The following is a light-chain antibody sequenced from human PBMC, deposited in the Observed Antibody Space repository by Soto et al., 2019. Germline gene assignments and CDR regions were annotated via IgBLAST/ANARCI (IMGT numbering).Light chain of an antibody. CDR1: SGDIGSYNR. CDR3: VSYTSSTTYV. J-gene: IGLJ1*01. V-gene: IGLV2-14*03. CDR2: DVA. Sequence: QSVLTQPASVSGSPGQSITISCTGTSGDIGSYNRVSWYQQHPGKAPKLIIYDVANRPSGVSNRFSGSKSGSTASLIISRLQTEDEADYYCVSYTSSTTYVFGTGTKLTVL.